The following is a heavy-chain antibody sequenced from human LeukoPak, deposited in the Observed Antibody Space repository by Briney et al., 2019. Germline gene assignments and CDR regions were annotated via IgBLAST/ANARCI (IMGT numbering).Heavy chain of an antibody. V-gene: IGHV1-24*01. CDR2: FDPEDGET. CDR3: ATAKAIFGVVIISVWFDP. Sequence: ASVKVSCKVSGYTLTELSMHWVRQAPGKGLVWMGGFDPEDGETIYAQKFQGRVTMTEDTSTDTAYMELSSLRSEDTAVYYCATAKAIFGVVIISVWFDPWGQGTLVTVSS. J-gene: IGHJ5*02. CDR1: GYTLTELS. D-gene: IGHD3-3*01.